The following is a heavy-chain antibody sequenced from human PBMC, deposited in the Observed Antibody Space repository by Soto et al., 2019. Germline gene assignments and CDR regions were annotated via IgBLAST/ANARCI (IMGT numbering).Heavy chain of an antibody. CDR2: IYYSGST. V-gene: IGHV4-31*03. CDR1: GGSISSGGYY. CDR3: ACLWESYRRFDP. J-gene: IGHJ5*02. D-gene: IGHD3-16*02. Sequence: QVQLQESGPGLVKPSQTLSLTCTVSGGSISSGGYYWSWIRQHPGKGLEWIGYIYYSGSTYYNPSLKSRVTISVDTSKNQFALKLSSVTAADTAVYYFACLWESYRRFDPWGQGTLVTVSS.